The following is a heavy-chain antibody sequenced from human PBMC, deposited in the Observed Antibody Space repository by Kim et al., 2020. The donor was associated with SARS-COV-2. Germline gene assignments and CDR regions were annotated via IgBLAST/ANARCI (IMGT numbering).Heavy chain of an antibody. Sequence: GGSLRLSCAASGFSFSTFSMGWVRQAPGKGLEWVANIKPDGSAKNYVESVKGRFTISRDNAKDSLVLEMKSLRAEDTAIYYCARGLSAANWGQGALVTVSS. CDR2: IKPDGSAK. J-gene: IGHJ4*02. CDR1: GFSFSTFS. V-gene: IGHV3-7*01. CDR3: ARGLSAAN.